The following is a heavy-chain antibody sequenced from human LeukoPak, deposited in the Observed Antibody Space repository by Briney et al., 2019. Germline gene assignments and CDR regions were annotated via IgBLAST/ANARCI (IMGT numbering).Heavy chain of an antibody. CDR1: GGSISSYY. CDR3: ARGYSGGYYYYYYYYMDV. V-gene: IGHV4-59*01. D-gene: IGHD1-26*01. J-gene: IGHJ6*03. CDR2: IYYSGST. Sequence: SETLSLTCTVSGGSISSYYWSWIRQPPGKGLEWIGYIYYSGSTNYNPSLKSRVTISVDTSKNQFSLKLSSVTAADTAVYYCARGYSGGYYYYYYYYMDVWGKGTTVTVSS.